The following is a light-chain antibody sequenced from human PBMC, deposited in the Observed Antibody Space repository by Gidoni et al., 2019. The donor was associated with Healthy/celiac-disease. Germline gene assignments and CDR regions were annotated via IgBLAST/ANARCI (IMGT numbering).Light chain of an antibody. V-gene: IGKV3-20*01. CDR3: QQYGSSPLT. Sequence: EIVLTQSPGTLSLSPGERAPLSCRASQSVSSSYLAGYQQKPCQAPRLLIYGASSRATGIPDRFSGSGSGTDFTLTISRLEPEDFAVYYCQQYGSSPLTFGGXTKVEIK. J-gene: IGKJ4*01. CDR1: QSVSSSY. CDR2: GAS.